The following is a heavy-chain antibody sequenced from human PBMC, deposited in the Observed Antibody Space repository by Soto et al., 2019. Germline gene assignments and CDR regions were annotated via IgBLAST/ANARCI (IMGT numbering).Heavy chain of an antibody. CDR1: GFTFSSFA. CDR2: ISGSGSST. J-gene: IGHJ4*02. Sequence: PGGSLRLSCAASGFTFSSFAMSWVRQAPGKGLEWVSTISGSGSSTYYADSVKGRFTISRDNSKNTLYLQVNSLRAEDTAVYYCAKVRHFYDSSGSFDYWGQGTLVTVYS. V-gene: IGHV3-23*01. D-gene: IGHD3-22*01. CDR3: AKVRHFYDSSGSFDY.